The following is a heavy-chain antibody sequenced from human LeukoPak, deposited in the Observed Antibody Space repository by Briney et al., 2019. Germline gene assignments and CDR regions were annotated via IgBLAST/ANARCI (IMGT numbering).Heavy chain of an antibody. V-gene: IGHV3-20*04. CDR2: INWNGGNT. Sequence: GGSLRLSCAASGFIFDDYAMHWIRQAPGKGLEWVSGINWNGGNTGYADSVKGRFTISRDNAKNSLYLQMNSLRGEDTAVYYCARGGSYLSAFDIWGQGTMVTVSS. CDR1: GFIFDDYA. J-gene: IGHJ3*02. CDR3: ARGGSYLSAFDI. D-gene: IGHD1-26*01.